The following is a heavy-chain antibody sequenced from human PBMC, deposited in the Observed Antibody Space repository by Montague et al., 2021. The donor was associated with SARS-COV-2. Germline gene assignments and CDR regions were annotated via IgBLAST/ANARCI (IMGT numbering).Heavy chain of an antibody. V-gene: IGHV4-39*01. CDR3: AGHLYSLDNCFDP. CDR1: GGSISSNSYY. Sequence: SETLSLTCTVSGGSISSNSYYWAWIRQPPGKGLEWIGSIYYSGSTYYNPSLKSRVTISVDTSKNQFSLKLSSVTAADTAVYYCAGHLYSLDNCFDPWGQGTLVTVSS. CDR2: IYYSGST. J-gene: IGHJ5*02. D-gene: IGHD2-21*01.